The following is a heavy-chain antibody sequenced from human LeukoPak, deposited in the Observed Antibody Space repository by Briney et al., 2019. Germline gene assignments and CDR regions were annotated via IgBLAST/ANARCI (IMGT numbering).Heavy chain of an antibody. CDR1: GGSISSYY. V-gene: IGHV4-59*01. CDR2: IYYSGST. Sequence: SETLSLTCTVSGGSISSYYWSWIRQPPGKGLEWIGYIYYSGSTNYNPSLKSRVTISVDTSKNQFSLKLSSVTAADTAVNYCAGYYSGYNDYWGQGTLVTVSS. J-gene: IGHJ4*02. CDR3: AGYYSGYNDY. D-gene: IGHD5-12*01.